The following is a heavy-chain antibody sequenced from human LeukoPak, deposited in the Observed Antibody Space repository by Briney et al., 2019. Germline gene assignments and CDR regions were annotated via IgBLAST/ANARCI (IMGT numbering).Heavy chain of an antibody. CDR2: TPSGGDNT. CDR3: AKDPTRFGYSYGYVDY. CDR1: GFTMRTYG. Sequence: QPGGSLRLSRAASGFTMRTYGMSWVRQAPGKGLEWVSGTPSGGDNTYYADSVKGRFTISRDNSKNTLYLQMNSLRAEDTAVYYCAKDPTRFGYSYGYVDYWGQGTLVTVSS. D-gene: IGHD5-18*01. J-gene: IGHJ4*02. V-gene: IGHV3-23*01.